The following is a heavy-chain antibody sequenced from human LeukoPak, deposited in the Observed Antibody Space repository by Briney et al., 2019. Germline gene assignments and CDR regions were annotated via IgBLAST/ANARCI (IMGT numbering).Heavy chain of an antibody. CDR2: IRTTAEGAKYA. CDR3: ATDQRYAFDY. J-gene: IGHJ4*02. CDR1: GFTFTDYP. V-gene: IGHV3-48*02. Sequence: PGGSLRLSCAPSGFTFTDYPMNWVRQAPGKGLEWISNIRTTAEGAKYAYYADSVKGRVTISRDDGKNTLYLHMNSLRDDDTAVYYCATDQRYAFDYWGQGSLVTVSS. D-gene: IGHD3-9*01.